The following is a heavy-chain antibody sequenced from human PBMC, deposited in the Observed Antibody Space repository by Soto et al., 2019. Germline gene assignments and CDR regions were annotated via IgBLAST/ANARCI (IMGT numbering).Heavy chain of an antibody. D-gene: IGHD5-12*01. CDR1: GGSVSSGSYY. J-gene: IGHJ4*02. V-gene: IGHV4-61*01. CDR2: IYYSGST. CDR3: ARASKRGYSGYDKLDY. Sequence: SETLSLTCTVSGGSVSSGSYYWSWIRQPPGKGLEWIGYIYYSGSTNYNPFLKSRVTISVDTSKNQFSLKLTSVTAADTAVYYCARASKRGYSGYDKLDYWGQGTLVAVSS.